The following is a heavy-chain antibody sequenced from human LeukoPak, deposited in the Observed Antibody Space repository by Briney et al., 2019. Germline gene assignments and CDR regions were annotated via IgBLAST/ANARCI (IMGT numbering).Heavy chain of an antibody. V-gene: IGHV3-30*03. D-gene: IGHD6-19*01. Sequence: GGSLRLSCAASGFTFSSYGMHWVRQAPGKGLEWVAVISYDGSNKYYADSVKGRFTISRDNSKNTLYLQMNSLRAEDTAVYYCARQIAVAGPYYYYGMDVWGQGTTVTVSS. CDR1: GFTFSSYG. J-gene: IGHJ6*02. CDR3: ARQIAVAGPYYYYGMDV. CDR2: ISYDGSNK.